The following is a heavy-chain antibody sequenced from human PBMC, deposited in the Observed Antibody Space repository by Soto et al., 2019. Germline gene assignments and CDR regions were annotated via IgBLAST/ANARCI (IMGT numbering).Heavy chain of an antibody. D-gene: IGHD5-18*01. CDR2: IYYSGST. Sequence: SETLSLTCTVSGGSISSSSYYWGWIRQPPGKGLGWIGSIYYSGSTYYNPSLKSRVTISVDTSKNQFSLKLSSVTAADTAVYYCARHEEYSYGLDWFDPWGQGTLVTVSS. V-gene: IGHV4-39*01. CDR3: ARHEEYSYGLDWFDP. CDR1: GGSISSSSYY. J-gene: IGHJ5*02.